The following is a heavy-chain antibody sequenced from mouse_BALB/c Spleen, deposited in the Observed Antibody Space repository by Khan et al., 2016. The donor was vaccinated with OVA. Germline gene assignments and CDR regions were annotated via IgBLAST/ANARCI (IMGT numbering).Heavy chain of an antibody. D-gene: IGHD2-14*01. J-gene: IGHJ3*01. V-gene: IGHV1-4*01. CDR1: GYTFTSYT. CDR3: VREGAYHRSDGWFAY. CDR2: INTSNNYI. Sequence: QVQLQQSGAELARPGASVKMSCKASGYTFTSYTMHWVRQRPGQAPEWIGHINTSNNYINYNQNFKDKATLIVDRSSSTAYIQLSSLTSEDSAFYYCVREGAYHRSDGWFAYWGQGTLVTVSA.